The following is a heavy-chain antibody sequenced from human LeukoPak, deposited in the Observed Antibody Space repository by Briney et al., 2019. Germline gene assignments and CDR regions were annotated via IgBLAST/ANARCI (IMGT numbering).Heavy chain of an antibody. V-gene: IGHV3-23*01. J-gene: IGHJ6*02. D-gene: IGHD2-15*01. CDR2: ISGSGGST. Sequence: GGSLRLSCAASGFTFSSYAMSWVRQAPGKGLEWVSAISGSGGSTYYADSVKGRFTISRDNSKNTLYLQMNSLRAEDTAVYDCAKPLGWCSGGSCPFYYYYGMDVWGQGTTVTVSS. CDR3: AKPLGWCSGGSCPFYYYYGMDV. CDR1: GFTFSSYA.